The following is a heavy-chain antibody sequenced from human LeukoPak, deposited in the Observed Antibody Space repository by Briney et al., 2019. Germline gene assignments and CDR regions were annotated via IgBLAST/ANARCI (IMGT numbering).Heavy chain of an antibody. V-gene: IGHV4-30-2*01. CDR2: IYHSGST. D-gene: IGHD5-18*01. CDR1: GGSVSDNNFF. Sequence: SETLSLTCTVSGGSVSDNNFFWSWIRQPPGKGLEWIGYIYHSGSTYYNPSLKSRVTISVDRSKNQFSLKLSSVTAADTAVYYCARANTAMVIDYWGQGTLVTVSS. J-gene: IGHJ4*02. CDR3: ARANTAMVIDY.